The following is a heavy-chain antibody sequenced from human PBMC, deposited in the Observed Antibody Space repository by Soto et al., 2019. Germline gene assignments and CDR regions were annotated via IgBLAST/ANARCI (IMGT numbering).Heavy chain of an antibody. CDR3: AQVFRSSDT. D-gene: IGHD2-15*01. V-gene: IGHV3-23*01. CDR1: GLTFTSSA. J-gene: IGHJ5*02. CDR2: ISNTGGKT. Sequence: EVHLSESGGGLVQTAGSLRLSCAASGLTFTSSAMTWVRQAPGKVLEWVSAISNTGGKTFYADSVKGRFTISSDNARNTLYLQMTRLRVEDTAVYYCAQVFRSSDTWGQGTLVTVSS.